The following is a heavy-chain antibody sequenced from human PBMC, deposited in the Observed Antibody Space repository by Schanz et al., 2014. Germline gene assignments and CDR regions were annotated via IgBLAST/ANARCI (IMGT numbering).Heavy chain of an antibody. J-gene: IGHJ6*03. Sequence: VQLVESGGGLVQPGGSLRLSCAASEFSFSSFGMNWVRQAPGKGLEWAALISHDGNNKHYVDSVEGRFTISRDNSKSMLFLEMSSLRVEDTAVYYCVREENYPSFLGYYYYMDVWGKGTSVTVSS. D-gene: IGHD3-10*01. CDR3: VREENYPSFLGYYYYMDV. CDR2: ISHDGNNK. CDR1: EFSFSSFG. V-gene: IGHV3-30*03.